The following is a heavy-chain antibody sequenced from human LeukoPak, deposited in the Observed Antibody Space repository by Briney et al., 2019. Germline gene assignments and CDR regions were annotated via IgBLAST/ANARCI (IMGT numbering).Heavy chain of an antibody. Sequence: GASVKVSCKASGYTFTCYYMHWVRQAPGQGLEWMGWINPNSGGTNYAQKFQGRVTMTRDTSISTAYMELSRLRSDDTAVYYCATLIAAAGTGVNWFDPWGQGTLVTVSS. D-gene: IGHD6-13*01. CDR2: INPNSGGT. CDR1: GYTFTCYY. CDR3: ATLIAAAGTGVNWFDP. J-gene: IGHJ5*02. V-gene: IGHV1-2*02.